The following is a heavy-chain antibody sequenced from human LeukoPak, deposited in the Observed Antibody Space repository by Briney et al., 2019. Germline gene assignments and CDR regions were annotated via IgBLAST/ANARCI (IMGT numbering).Heavy chain of an antibody. CDR1: GYTFTSYD. CDR2: MNPNSGNT. Sequence: ASVKVSCKASGYTFTSYDINWVRQATGQGLEWMGWMNPNSGNTGYAQKFQGRVTITRNTSISTAYMELSSLRSEDTAVYYCARGRSDYYDSSGYYDNWFDPWGQGTLVTVSS. D-gene: IGHD3-22*01. CDR3: ARGRSDYYDSSGYYDNWFDP. V-gene: IGHV1-8*03. J-gene: IGHJ5*02.